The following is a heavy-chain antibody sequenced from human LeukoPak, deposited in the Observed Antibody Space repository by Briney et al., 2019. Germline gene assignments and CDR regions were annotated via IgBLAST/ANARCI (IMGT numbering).Heavy chain of an antibody. CDR3: ARDEAVAGFKPYYYYGMDV. D-gene: IGHD6-19*01. CDR2: IYHSGST. CDR1: GYSISSGYY. J-gene: IGHJ6*02. Sequence: PSETLSLTCTVSGYSISSGYYWGWIRQPPGKGLEWIGSIYHSGSTYYNPSLKSRVTISVDTSKNQFSLKLSSVTAADTAVYYCARDEAVAGFKPYYYYGMDVWGQGTTVTVSS. V-gene: IGHV4-38-2*02.